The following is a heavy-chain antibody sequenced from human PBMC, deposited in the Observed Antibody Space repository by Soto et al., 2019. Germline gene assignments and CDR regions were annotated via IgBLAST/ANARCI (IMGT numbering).Heavy chain of an antibody. D-gene: IGHD3-10*01. V-gene: IGHV1-2*02. J-gene: IGHJ6*02. CDR2: INPNSGGT. CDR3: AYGSGRLGYYYYGMDV. CDR1: GYTLTGYY. Sequence: ASVKVSCKASGYTLTGYYMHWVRQAPGQGLEWMGWINPNSGGTNYAQKFQGRVTMTRDTSISTAYMELSRLRSDDTAVYYCAYGSGRLGYYYYGMDVWGQGTTVTVSS.